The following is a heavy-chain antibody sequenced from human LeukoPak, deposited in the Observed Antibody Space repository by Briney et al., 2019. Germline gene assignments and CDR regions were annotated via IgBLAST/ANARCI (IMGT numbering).Heavy chain of an antibody. V-gene: IGHV5-51*01. Sequence: KPGESLNTSCNGSGYSFISYCIAWVRQMPRKGLELMGAINPGDSDTRYSPSFQGHVTISVDKSISTAYLQWSSLKASDSALYYCARVPGYTYASDYWGQGTLVTVSS. CDR2: INPGDSDT. CDR3: ARVPGYTYASDY. CDR1: GYSFISYC. J-gene: IGHJ4*02. D-gene: IGHD5-18*01.